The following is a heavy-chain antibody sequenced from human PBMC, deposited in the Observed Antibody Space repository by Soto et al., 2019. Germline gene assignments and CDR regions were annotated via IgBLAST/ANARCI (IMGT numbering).Heavy chain of an antibody. J-gene: IGHJ4*02. D-gene: IGHD6-13*01. CDR2: IKQDGSEK. CDR3: ERAIAYSSSHPGY. V-gene: IGHV3-7*01. CDR1: GFTFSSYW. Sequence: GGSLRLSCAASGFTFSSYWMSWVRQAPGKGLEWVANIKQDGSEKYYVDSVKGRFTISRDNAKNSLYLQMNSLRVEDTAVYYCERAIAYSSSHPGYWGQGTLVTVSS.